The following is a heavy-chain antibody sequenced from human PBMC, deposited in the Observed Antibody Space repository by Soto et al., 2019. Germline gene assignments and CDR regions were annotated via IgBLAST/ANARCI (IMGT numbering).Heavy chain of an antibody. Sequence: GGSLRLSCSVFGFSFSSYAMHWVRQAPGKGLQYVSSISSNGGSTYYAGSVKGRFTISRDNSKSTLYLQMSSLRVEDTAVYYCVKDRYVDYWGQGTLVTVSS. J-gene: IGHJ4*02. CDR3: VKDRYVDY. CDR1: GFSFSSYA. CDR2: ISSNGGST. V-gene: IGHV3-64D*06.